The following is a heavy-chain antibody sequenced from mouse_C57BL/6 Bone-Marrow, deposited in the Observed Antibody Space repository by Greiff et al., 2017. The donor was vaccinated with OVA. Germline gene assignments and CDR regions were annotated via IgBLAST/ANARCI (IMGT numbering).Heavy chain of an antibody. J-gene: IGHJ4*01. V-gene: IGHV5-9*01. Sequence: EVKVVESGGGLVKPGGSLKLSCAASGFTFSSYTMSWVRQTPEKRLEWVATISGGGGNTYYPDSVKGRFTISRDNAKNTLYLQMSSLRSEDTALYYCARRYYGSRENAMDYWGQGTSVTVSS. CDR2: ISGGGGNT. D-gene: IGHD1-1*01. CDR1: GFTFSSYT. CDR3: ARRYYGSRENAMDY.